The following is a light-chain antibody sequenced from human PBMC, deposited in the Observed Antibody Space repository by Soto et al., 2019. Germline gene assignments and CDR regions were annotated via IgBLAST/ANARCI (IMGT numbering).Light chain of an antibody. V-gene: IGLV2-14*01. CDR1: SSDVGGYNY. CDR3: SSYTSSRTPLV. Sequence: QSALTQPASVSGSPGQSITISCTGTSSDVGGYNYVSWYQQHPGKATKLMIYEVSNRPSGVSNRFSCSKSGNTASLTISGRQAEDEADYYCSSYTSSRTPLVFGTGTKLTVL. J-gene: IGLJ1*01. CDR2: EVS.